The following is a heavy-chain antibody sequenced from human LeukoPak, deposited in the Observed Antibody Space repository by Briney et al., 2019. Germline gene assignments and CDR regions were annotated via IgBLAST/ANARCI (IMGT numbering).Heavy chain of an antibody. CDR2: ISSSSSTI. CDR3: ARDPYYDYVWGSSRLHEDPFDY. J-gene: IGHJ4*02. CDR1: GFTFSSYS. D-gene: IGHD3-16*01. V-gene: IGHV3-48*04. Sequence: GGSLRLSCAASGFTFSSYSMNWVRQAPGKGLEWVSYISSSSSTIYYADSVKGRFTISRDNAKNSLYLQMNSLRAEDTAVYYCARDPYYDYVWGSSRLHEDPFDYWGQGTLVTVSS.